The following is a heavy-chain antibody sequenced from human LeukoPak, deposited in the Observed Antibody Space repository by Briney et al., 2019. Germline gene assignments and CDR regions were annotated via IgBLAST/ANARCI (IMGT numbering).Heavy chain of an antibody. CDR3: ARDKLPPMGITGVDP. D-gene: IGHD1-20*01. CDR1: GGSISSTVYY. J-gene: IGHJ5*02. CDR2: ISYSGST. V-gene: IGHV4-39*07. Sequence: SETLSLTCTVSGGSISSTVYYWAWIRQPPGKGLEWIGSISYSGSTYYSPSLKSRVTISVDTSKKQFSLKLSSVTAADTAVYYCARDKLPPMGITGVDPWGQGTLVTVSS.